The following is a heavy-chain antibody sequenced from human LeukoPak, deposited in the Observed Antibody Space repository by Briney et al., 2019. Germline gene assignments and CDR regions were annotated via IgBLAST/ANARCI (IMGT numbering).Heavy chain of an antibody. CDR3: ARDSDGNDY. CDR1: GFTFSTYW. V-gene: IGHV3-7*01. CDR2: IKQDGSEK. D-gene: IGHD6-13*01. Sequence: PGGSLRLSCEASGFTFSTYWMSWVRQAPGKGLEWVANIKQDGSEKYYVDSVKGRFTISRDNAKNSLYLQMNSLRAEDTAMYYCARDSDGNDYWGQGTLVTVSS. J-gene: IGHJ4*02.